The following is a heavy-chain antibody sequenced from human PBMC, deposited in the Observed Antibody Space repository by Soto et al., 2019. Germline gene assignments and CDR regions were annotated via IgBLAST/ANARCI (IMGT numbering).Heavy chain of an antibody. D-gene: IGHD6-13*01. V-gene: IGHV4-59*01. Sequence: QVQLQESGPGLVKPSETLSLTCTVSGGSISSYYWSWIRQPPGKGLEWIGYIYYSGSTNYNPSLKSRVTISVDTSKNQFSLKLSSVTAADTAVYYCARVGSSSWFGDYYYYGMDVWGQGTTVTVSS. CDR3: ARVGSSSWFGDYYYYGMDV. J-gene: IGHJ6*02. CDR2: IYYSGST. CDR1: GGSISSYY.